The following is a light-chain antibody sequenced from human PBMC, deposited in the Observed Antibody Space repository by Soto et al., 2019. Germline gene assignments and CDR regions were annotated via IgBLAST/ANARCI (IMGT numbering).Light chain of an antibody. CDR1: QSVSSSY. V-gene: IGKV3-20*01. Sequence: ENVLSQSPGTLYLSPGERATLSCRASQSVSSSYLAWYQQKPGQAPRLLIYGASSRATGIPDRFSGSGSGTDFTLTISRLEPEDFAVYYCQQYGSSPTTFGQGTKVDIK. CDR2: GAS. CDR3: QQYGSSPTT. J-gene: IGKJ1*01.